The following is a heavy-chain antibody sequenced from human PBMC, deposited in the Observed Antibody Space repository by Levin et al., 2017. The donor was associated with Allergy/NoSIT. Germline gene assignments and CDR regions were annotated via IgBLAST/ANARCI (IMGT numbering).Heavy chain of an antibody. CDR3: ARDKSYCSSTSCYRGGSVYYYYGMDV. CDR2: IWYDGSNK. J-gene: IGHJ6*02. V-gene: IGHV3-33*01. D-gene: IGHD2-2*02. Sequence: LSLTCAASGFTFSSSGMHWVRQAPGKGLEWVAVIWYDGSNKYYADSVKGRFTISRDNSKNTLYLQMNSLRAEDTAVYYCARDKSYCSSTSCYRGGSVYYYYGMDVWGQGTTVTVSS. CDR1: GFTFSSSG.